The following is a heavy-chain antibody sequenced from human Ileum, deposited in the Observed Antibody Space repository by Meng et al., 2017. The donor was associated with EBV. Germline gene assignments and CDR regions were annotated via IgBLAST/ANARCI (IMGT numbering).Heavy chain of an antibody. D-gene: IGHD6-13*01. J-gene: IGHJ4*02. CDR1: GFTFTNYG. Sequence: QVQLLQVGAEVTPPGASVKVSCKASGFTFTNYGFTWVRQAPGQGLEWMGWISANNGDRHYAQKFQDRVTLTTDGYTPTVYMELRSLRSDDTAVYFCARKPTSAALDYWGQGTLVTVSS. CDR3: ARKPTSAALDY. V-gene: IGHV1-18*01. CDR2: ISANNGDR.